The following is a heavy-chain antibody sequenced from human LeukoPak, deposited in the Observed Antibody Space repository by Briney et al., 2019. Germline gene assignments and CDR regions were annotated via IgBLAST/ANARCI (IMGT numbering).Heavy chain of an antibody. J-gene: IGHJ4*02. CDR1: GYTFSVYY. V-gene: IGHV1-2*02. CDR3: ARAEVLYSGYDLDY. CDR2: MNPKSGGT. D-gene: IGHD5-12*01. Sequence: ASVKVSCKASGYTFSVYYMHWVRQAPGQGLEWMGWMNPKSGGTNYAQKFQGRVTMTRDTSISTAYMELSSLRSDDTAVYYCARAEVLYSGYDLDYWGQGTLVTVSS.